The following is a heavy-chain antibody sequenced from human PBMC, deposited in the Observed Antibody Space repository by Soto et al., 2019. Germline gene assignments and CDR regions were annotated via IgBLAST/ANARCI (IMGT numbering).Heavy chain of an antibody. CDR2: FFSDVER. J-gene: IGHJ6*02. Sequence: SCPTLVNPTAPLTLTCTVAGFSLSSGRMGVSWIRQPPGKPLEWLAHFFSDVERSYSPSLKSRLTITKDTSKNQVVLTMTNMDPVDTATYYCAHSPPSFRYGMDVWGQGTTVTVSS. V-gene: IGHV2-26*01. D-gene: IGHD2-15*01. CDR3: AHSPPSFRYGMDV. CDR1: GFSLSSGRMG.